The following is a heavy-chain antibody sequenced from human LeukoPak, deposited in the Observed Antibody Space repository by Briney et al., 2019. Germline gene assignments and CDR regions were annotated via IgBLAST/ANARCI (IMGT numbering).Heavy chain of an antibody. CDR2: INHSGST. CDR3: ARDRVLFYYYYYGMDV. Sequence: PSQTLSLTCAVYGGSFSGYYWSWIRQPPGKGLEWIGEINHSGSTNYNPSLKSRVTISVGTSKNQFSLKLSSVTAADTAVYYCARDRVLFYYYYYGMDVWGQGTTVTVSS. J-gene: IGHJ6*02. V-gene: IGHV4-34*01. CDR1: GGSFSGYY. D-gene: IGHD2-21*01.